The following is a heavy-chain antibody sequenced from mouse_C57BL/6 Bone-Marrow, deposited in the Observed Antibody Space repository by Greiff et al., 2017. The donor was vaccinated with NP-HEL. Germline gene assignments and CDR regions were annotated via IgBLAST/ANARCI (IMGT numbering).Heavy chain of an antibody. CDR1: GYAFSSSW. V-gene: IGHV1-82*01. J-gene: IGHJ1*03. CDR3: ARSGVH. CDR2: IYPGDGDT. D-gene: IGHD5-1*01. Sequence: VQRVESGPELVKPGASVKISCKASGYAFSSSWMNWVKQRPGKGLEWIGRIYPGDGDTNYNGKFKGKATLTADKSSSTAYMQLSSLTSEDSAVYFCARSGVHWGTGTTVTVSS.